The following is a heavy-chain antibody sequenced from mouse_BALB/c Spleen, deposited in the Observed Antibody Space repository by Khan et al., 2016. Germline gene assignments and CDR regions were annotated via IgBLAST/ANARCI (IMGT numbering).Heavy chain of an antibody. CDR2: INPGSSTI. V-gene: IGHV4-2*02. J-gene: IGHJ4*01. CDR1: GFDFSRYW. D-gene: IGHD4-1*01. Sequence: EVKLLESGGGLVQPGGSLNLSCAASGFDFSRYWMSWARQAPGKGQEWIGEINPGSSTINYTPSLKDNFIISRDNAKNTLYLQMSKVRSEDTALYYCARANYYAMDCWGQGTSVTVSS. CDR3: ARANYYAMDC.